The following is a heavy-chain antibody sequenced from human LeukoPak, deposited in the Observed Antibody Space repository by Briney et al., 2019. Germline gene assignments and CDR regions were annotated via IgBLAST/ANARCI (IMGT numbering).Heavy chain of an antibody. J-gene: IGHJ4*02. CDR1: GGSISSYY. V-gene: IGHV4-59*08. CDR2: IYYSGST. Sequence: SETLSLTCTVSGGSISSYYWSWIRQPPGKGLEWIGYIYYSGSTNYNPSLKSRVTISVDTSKNQFSLKLSSVTAADTAVYYCARGLAYCGGDCPYYFDYWGQGTLVTVSS. CDR3: ARGLAYCGGDCPYYFDY. D-gene: IGHD2-21*02.